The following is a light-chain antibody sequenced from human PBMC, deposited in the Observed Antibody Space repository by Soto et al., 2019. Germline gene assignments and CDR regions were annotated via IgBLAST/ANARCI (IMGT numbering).Light chain of an antibody. V-gene: IGKV3-20*01. J-gene: IGKJ2*01. CDR2: GAS. CDR3: QQNDSSPPIT. CDR1: QSGRSSV. Sequence: EIVLTQSPGTLSLSPGERATLSCRASQSGRSSVLAWYQQKPGQAPRLLIYGASSKATGVPDRFSGSGSGTDFTLTISRLEPEDMAVYYCQQNDSSPPITFGQGTKQEI.